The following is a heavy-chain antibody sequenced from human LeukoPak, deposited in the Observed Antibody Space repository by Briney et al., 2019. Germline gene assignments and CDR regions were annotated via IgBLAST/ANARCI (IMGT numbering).Heavy chain of an antibody. CDR1: GFTFSSYW. CDR2: IKQDGSDK. V-gene: IGHV3-7*01. D-gene: IGHD2-15*01. Sequence: GGSLRLSCAASGFTFSSYWMSWVRQAPGKGREWVANIKQDGSDKYYVDSVKGRFTISRDNAKNSLYLQMNSLRAEDTAVYYCARDLGRYCSGGSCRFDPWGQGTLVTVSS. CDR3: ARDLGRYCSGGSCRFDP. J-gene: IGHJ5*02.